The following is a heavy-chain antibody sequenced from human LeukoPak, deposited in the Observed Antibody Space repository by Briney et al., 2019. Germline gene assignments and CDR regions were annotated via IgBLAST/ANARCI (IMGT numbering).Heavy chain of an antibody. Sequence: GSLRLSCAASGFTFSNYAMSWVRQAPGKGLEWVSAISGSGGTTYYADAVKGRFTISRDNSMNTLYLRMNSLRAEDTAVFYCARGDCSSTSCSSTPKNWFDPWGQGTLVSVSS. J-gene: IGHJ5*02. CDR1: GFTFSNYA. CDR3: ARGDCSSTSCSSTPKNWFDP. V-gene: IGHV3-23*01. CDR2: ISGSGGTT. D-gene: IGHD2-2*01.